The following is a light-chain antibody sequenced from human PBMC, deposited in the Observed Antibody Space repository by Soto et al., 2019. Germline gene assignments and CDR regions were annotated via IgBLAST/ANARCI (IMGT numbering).Light chain of an antibody. CDR3: KQYNSYPST. Sequence: DIQMTQSPSTLSASVGDRVTITCRASQSISSWLAWYQQKPGKAPKLLIYDASSLESGFPSRFSGSGSGTEFTPTISSLQPHNFATYYCKQYNSYPSTFGQGTKVEIK. V-gene: IGKV1-5*01. CDR1: QSISSW. CDR2: DAS. J-gene: IGKJ1*01.